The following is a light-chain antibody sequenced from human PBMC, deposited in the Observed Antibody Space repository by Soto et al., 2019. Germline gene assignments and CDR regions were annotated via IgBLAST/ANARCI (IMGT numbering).Light chain of an antibody. CDR1: QNIYYN. Sequence: ILMTQSPATVSVSPGESATLSCRASQNIYYNVACYQHIPCQAPRLLIYRASTRAPGVPARFSGSGSGKEFNLTISSMQPEYFTVYSCLTYNNLWAFGQGTKVEI. V-gene: IGKV3-15*01. CDR2: RAS. CDR3: LTYNNLWA. J-gene: IGKJ1*01.